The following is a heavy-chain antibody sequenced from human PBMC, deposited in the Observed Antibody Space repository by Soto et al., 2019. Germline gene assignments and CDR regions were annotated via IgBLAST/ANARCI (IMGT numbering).Heavy chain of an antibody. Sequence: ASVKVSCKASGYTFTGYYMHWVRQAPGQGLEWMGWINPNSGGTNYAQKFQGWVTMTRDTSISTAYMELSRLRSDDTAVYYCARDSNVYYYGMDVWGQGTTVTAP. CDR3: ARDSNVYYYGMDV. V-gene: IGHV1-2*04. D-gene: IGHD2-2*01. J-gene: IGHJ6*02. CDR2: INPNSGGT. CDR1: GYTFTGYY.